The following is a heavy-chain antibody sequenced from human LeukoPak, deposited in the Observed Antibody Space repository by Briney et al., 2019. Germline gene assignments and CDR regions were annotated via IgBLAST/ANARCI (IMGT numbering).Heavy chain of an antibody. CDR3: ARASD. CDR2: IKQDGSEK. J-gene: IGHJ4*02. V-gene: IGHV3-7*01. Sequence: GGSLRLSCAASGFTFSSYGMSWVRQAPGKGLEWVAKIKQDGSEKYYVDSVKGRFTISRDNAKNSLYLQMNSLRAEDTAAYYCARASDWGQGTLVTVSS. CDR1: GFTFSSYG.